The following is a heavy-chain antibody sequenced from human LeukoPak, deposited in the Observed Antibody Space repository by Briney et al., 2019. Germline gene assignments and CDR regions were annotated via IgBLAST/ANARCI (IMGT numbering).Heavy chain of an antibody. V-gene: IGHV3-74*01. CDR2: PNGGGGRT. CDR1: GFSHNGFW. Sequence: PAVTLTLSCAASGFSHNGFWMHWLRQAPGKGLVWVSQPNGGGGRTGYADSVRGRFTIARDNAKNTLYLQVNSLRAEDTAVYYCGREGTSPIDYWGQGTLVTVSS. CDR3: GREGTSPIDY. D-gene: IGHD1-1*01. J-gene: IGHJ4*02.